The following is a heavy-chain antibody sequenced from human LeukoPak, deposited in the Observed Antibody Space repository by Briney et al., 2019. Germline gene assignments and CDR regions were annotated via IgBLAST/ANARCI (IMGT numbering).Heavy chain of an antibody. D-gene: IGHD1-14*01. CDR1: GFIFDTHT. Sequence: GGSLRLSCTASGFIFDTHTLTWVRQAPGKGLEWVASISGSGDSTNYGDSVKGRFTISRDNFRRTVHLEMSNLRADDTAMYYCVRRAAVRGMDFWGLGTTVIVSS. CDR2: ISGSGDST. CDR3: VRRAAVRGMDF. J-gene: IGHJ6*02. V-gene: IGHV3-23*01.